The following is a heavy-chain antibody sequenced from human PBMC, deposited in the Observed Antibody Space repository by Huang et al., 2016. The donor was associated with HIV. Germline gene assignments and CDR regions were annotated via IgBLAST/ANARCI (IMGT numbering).Heavy chain of an antibody. V-gene: IGHV3-30-3*01. J-gene: IGHJ4*02. CDR2: IENEGNNM. CDR3: ARGGILGTSWYRPFDY. D-gene: IGHD6-13*01. Sequence: QVQLGESGGGVVQPEKSLRLSCAASGFDFSSYARNWVRQAPGKWSQCVAVIENEGNNMYYSDSVKGRFIISRDNSKNTLDLQMNSLRGEDTAIYYCARGGILGTSWYRPFDYWGQGTLVTVSS. CDR1: GFDFSSYA.